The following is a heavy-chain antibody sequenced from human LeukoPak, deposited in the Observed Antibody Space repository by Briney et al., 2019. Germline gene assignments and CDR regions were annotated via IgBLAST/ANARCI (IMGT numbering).Heavy chain of an antibody. CDR2: ISGSGGST. Sequence: GGSLRLSCAASGFTFSSYAMSWVRQAPGKGLEWVSAISGSGGSTYYADSVKGRFTISRDNSKNTLYLQMNSLRAEDTAVYYYAKVKSMIVAPIDYWGQGTLVTVSS. D-gene: IGHD3-22*01. V-gene: IGHV3-23*01. J-gene: IGHJ4*02. CDR3: AKVKSMIVAPIDY. CDR1: GFTFSSYA.